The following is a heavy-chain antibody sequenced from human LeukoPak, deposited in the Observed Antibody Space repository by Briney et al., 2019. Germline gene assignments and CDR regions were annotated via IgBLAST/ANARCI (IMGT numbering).Heavy chain of an antibody. CDR2: ITGSIYFSGST. CDR3: ARDSRDYGSGSYWDV. V-gene: IGHV4-59*01. CDR1: GGSINNYY. J-gene: IGHJ6*02. Sequence: SETLPLTCTVSGGSINNYYWNWIRQPPGKGLEWIGYITGSIYFSGSTKYDPSLESRVTMSVDTSKNQFSLTLSSVTAADTAVYYCARDSRDYGSGSYWDVWGQGTTVTVSS. D-gene: IGHD3-10*01.